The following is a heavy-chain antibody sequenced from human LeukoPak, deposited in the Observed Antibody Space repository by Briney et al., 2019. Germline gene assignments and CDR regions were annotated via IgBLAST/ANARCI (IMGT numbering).Heavy chain of an antibody. CDR2: IYSGGST. J-gene: IGHJ5*02. V-gene: IGHV4-4*07. D-gene: IGHD3-3*01. CDR3: ARGKRFTLHRPFDP. CDR1: GDSISTYP. Sequence: SETLSLTCIVSGDSISTYPWSWVRQPAGKGLEWIGRIYSGGSTNYNPSLKSRVTISVDTSKNQFSLKLSSVTAADTAVYYCARGKRFTLHRPFDPWGQGTLVTVSS.